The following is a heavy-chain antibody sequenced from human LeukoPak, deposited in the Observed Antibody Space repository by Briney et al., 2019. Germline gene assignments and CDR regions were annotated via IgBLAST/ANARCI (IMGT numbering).Heavy chain of an antibody. D-gene: IGHD6-13*01. Sequence: SETLSLTCTVSGGSISSSSYYWGCIRQPPGKGLEWIGSIYYSGSTYYNPSLKSRVTISVDTSKNQFSLKLSSVTAADTAVYYCARAIIAAAGTKVDYWGQGTLVTVSS. V-gene: IGHV4-39*07. CDR2: IYYSGST. CDR3: ARAIIAAAGTKVDY. CDR1: GGSISSSSYY. J-gene: IGHJ4*02.